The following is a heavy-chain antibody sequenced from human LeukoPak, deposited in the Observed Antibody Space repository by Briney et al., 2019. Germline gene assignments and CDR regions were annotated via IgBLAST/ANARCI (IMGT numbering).Heavy chain of an antibody. CDR2: IYYSGST. J-gene: IGHJ5*02. CDR3: AREKGAGGRFDP. Sequence: NASETLSLTCTVSGGSISSGDYYWSWIRQPPGKGLEWIGYIYYSGSTCYNPSLKSRVTISVDTSKNQFSLKLSSVTAADTAVYYCAREKGAGGRFDPWGQGTLVTVSS. V-gene: IGHV4-30-4*01. D-gene: IGHD1-14*01. CDR1: GGSISSGDYY.